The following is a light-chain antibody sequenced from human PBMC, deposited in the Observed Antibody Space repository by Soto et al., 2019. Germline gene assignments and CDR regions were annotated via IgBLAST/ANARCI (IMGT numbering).Light chain of an antibody. J-gene: IGLJ1*01. CDR3: SSYTSSSTGV. CDR1: NSDVGGYNY. CDR2: DVS. Sequence: QSALTQPASVSGSPGQSITISCTGTNSDVGGYNYVSWYQQHPGKAPKLMIYDVSNRPSGVSNRFSGSKSGNTASLTISGLQADDEADYCCSSYTSSSTGVFGTGTKLTVL. V-gene: IGLV2-14*01.